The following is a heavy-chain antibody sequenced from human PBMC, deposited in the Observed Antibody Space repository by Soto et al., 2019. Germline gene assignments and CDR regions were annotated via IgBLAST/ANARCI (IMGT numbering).Heavy chain of an antibody. CDR1: GFSLSTTGMR. D-gene: IGHD6-13*01. CDR2: IDWDDDK. V-gene: IGHV2-70*04. J-gene: IGHJ4*02. CDR3: ARTYSSSWYYFDY. Sequence: SGPTLVNPTQTLTLTCTFSGFSLSTTGMRVSWIRQPPGKALEWLARIDWDDDKFYNTSLKTRLTISKDTSKNQVVLTMTNMDTVDTATYYCARTYSSSWYYFDYWGQGTLVTVSS.